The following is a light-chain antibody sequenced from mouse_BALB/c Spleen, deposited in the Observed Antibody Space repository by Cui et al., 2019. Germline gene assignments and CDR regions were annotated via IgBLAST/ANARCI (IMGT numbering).Light chain of an antibody. V-gene: IGKV4-80*01. CDR1: SSVSY. Sequence: QIVLTQPPAFMSVSLGEEITLTCSASSSVSYMHWYQQKSGTSPKLLIYSTSNLASGVPSRFSGSGSGTFYSLTISSVEAEDAADYYCHQWSSYPWTFGGGTKLEIK. J-gene: IGKJ1*01. CDR2: STS. CDR3: HQWSSYPWT.